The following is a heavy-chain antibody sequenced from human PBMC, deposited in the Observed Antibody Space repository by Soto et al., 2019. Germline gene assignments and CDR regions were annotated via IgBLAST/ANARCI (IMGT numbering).Heavy chain of an antibody. CDR3: AASIFYYGMDV. CDR2: IYPGDSDT. Sequence: ESLKISCKGSGYTFTNYWIGWVRQMPGKGLEWMGIIYPGDSDTKYNPSFQGQVTISADKSISTTYLQWSSLKASDTAIYYCAASIFYYGMDVWGQGTTVTVSS. V-gene: IGHV5-51*01. CDR1: GYTFTNYW. J-gene: IGHJ6*02.